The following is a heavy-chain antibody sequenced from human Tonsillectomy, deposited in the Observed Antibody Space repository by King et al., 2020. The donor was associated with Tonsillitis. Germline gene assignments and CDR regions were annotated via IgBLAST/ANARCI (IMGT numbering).Heavy chain of an antibody. D-gene: IGHD2/OR15-2a*01. J-gene: IGHJ4*02. CDR2: IKEDGSET. CDR1: VFTFNSYW. CDR3: VRGTTIPGTDY. V-gene: IGHV3-7*01. Sequence: QLVQSGGGLVQPGGSLRLSCAASVFTFNSYWMNWFRQAPGKGLEWVANIKEDGSETYYVGSVRGRFTISRDNANNSLSLQMNSLRAEDTAVYYCVRGTTIPGTDYWGQGTLVIVSS.